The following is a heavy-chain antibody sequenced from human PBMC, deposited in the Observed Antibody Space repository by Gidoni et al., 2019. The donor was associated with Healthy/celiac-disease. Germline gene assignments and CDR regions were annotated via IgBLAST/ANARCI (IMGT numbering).Heavy chain of an antibody. CDR1: GFTFSSYG. CDR2: IWYDGSNK. D-gene: IGHD1-1*01. CDR3: ARDLGPGTEFDY. V-gene: IGHV3-33*01. J-gene: IGHJ4*02. Sequence: QVQLVESGGGVVQPGRSLRLACAASGFTFSSYGMHWVRQAPGKGLEWVAVIWYDGSNKYYADSVKGRFTIARDNSKNTLYLQMNSLRAEDTAVYYCARDLGPGTEFDYWGQGTLVTVSS.